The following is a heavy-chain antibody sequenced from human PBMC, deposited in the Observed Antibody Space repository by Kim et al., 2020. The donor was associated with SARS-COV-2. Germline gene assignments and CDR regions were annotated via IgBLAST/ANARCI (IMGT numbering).Heavy chain of an antibody. CDR2: ISAYNGNT. J-gene: IGHJ6*02. V-gene: IGHV1-18*01. Sequence: SWVRQAPGQGLEWMGWISAYNGNTNYAQKLQGRVTMTTDTSTSTAYMELRSLRSDDTAVYYCARRGHIVVVPAAIDYYYGMDVWGQGTQVTV. CDR3: ARRGHIVVVPAAIDYYYGMDV. D-gene: IGHD2-2*01.